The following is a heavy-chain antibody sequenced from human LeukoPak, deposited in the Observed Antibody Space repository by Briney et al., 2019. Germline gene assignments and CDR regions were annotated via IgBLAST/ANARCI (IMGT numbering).Heavy chain of an antibody. D-gene: IGHD4-11*01. CDR1: GYKFPNQW. J-gene: IGHJ3*01. CDR3: ARRSVADTTGYGLDL. Sequence: LGESLKISCSASGYKFPNQWLAWVRQMPGKGLEWVGNIYPGDSDTRYNPSFQGHVTISADKSTSTAYLQWSRLRASDTAMYYCARRSVADTTGYGLDLWGQGTLVTVSS. V-gene: IGHV5-51*01. CDR2: IYPGDSDT.